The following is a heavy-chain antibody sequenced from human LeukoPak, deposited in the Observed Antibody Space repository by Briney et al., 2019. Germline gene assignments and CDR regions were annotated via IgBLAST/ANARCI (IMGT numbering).Heavy chain of an antibody. J-gene: IGHJ4*02. CDR2: IYGSGST. CDR1: GGSIRSY. V-gene: IGHV4-4*07. CDR3: ARDTISFQIEKATIPLAY. Sequence: PSETLSLTCTVSGGSIRSYWSWIRQPAGKGLEWIGRIYGSGSTDYNPSLKGRVTISRDNSKNTLYLQMNSLRAEDTAVYYCARDTISFQIEKATIPLAYWGQGTLVTVSS. D-gene: IGHD5-24*01.